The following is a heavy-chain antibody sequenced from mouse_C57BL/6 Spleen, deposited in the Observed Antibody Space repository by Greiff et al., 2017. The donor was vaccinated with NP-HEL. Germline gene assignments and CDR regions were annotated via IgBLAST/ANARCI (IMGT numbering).Heavy chain of an antibody. Sequence: QVQLQQPGAELVKPGASVKMSCKASGYTFTSYWITWVKQRPGQGLEWIGDIYPGSGSTTYNEKFKSKATLTVDTSSNTAYMQLSSLTSEDSAVYYCERGVGKSAMDYWGQGTSVTVSS. CDR1: GYTFTSYW. CDR2: IYPGSGST. D-gene: IGHD2-1*01. CDR3: ERGVGKSAMDY. J-gene: IGHJ4*01. V-gene: IGHV1-55*01.